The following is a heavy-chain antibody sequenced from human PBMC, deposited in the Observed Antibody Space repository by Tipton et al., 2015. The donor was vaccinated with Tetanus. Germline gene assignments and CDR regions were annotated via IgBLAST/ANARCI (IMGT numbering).Heavy chain of an antibody. CDR3: ARVGRHQQFTYYHFYYGLDV. V-gene: IGHV4-59*12. Sequence: GLVKPSETLSLTCTVSGDSISNYHWSWIRQPPGKGLEWIGYIYYRGNTNYNPSLKKRVTISVDTSKNQFSLKLNSVTAADTAVYYCARVGRHQQFTYYHFYYGLDVWGQGTTVTVSS. J-gene: IGHJ6*02. D-gene: IGHD3-16*01. CDR2: IYYRGNT. CDR1: GDSISNYH.